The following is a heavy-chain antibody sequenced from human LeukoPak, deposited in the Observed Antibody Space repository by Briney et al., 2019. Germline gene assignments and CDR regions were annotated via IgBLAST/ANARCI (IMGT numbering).Heavy chain of an antibody. V-gene: IGHV1-2*02. D-gene: IGHD3-16*01. CDR2: INPNSGGT. CDR1: GGTFSSYA. J-gene: IGHJ4*02. Sequence: ASVKVSFTASGGTFSSYAISWVRQAPGQGLEWMGWINPNSGGTNYAQKFQGRVTMTRDTSISTAYMELSRLRSDDTAVYYCARESGKGGSGYWGQGTLVTVSS. CDR3: ARESGKGGSGY.